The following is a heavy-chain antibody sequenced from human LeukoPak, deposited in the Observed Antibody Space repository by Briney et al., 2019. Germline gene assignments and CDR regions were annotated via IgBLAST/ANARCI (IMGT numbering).Heavy chain of an antibody. CDR3: ARVSQGTAGQDFDY. CDR1: GYTFTSYD. D-gene: IGHD1-14*01. V-gene: IGHV1-8*01. J-gene: IGHJ4*02. CDR2: MNPNSGNT. Sequence: GVSVKVSCKASGYTFTSYDINWVRQATGQGLEWMGWMNPNSGNTGYAQKFQGRVTMTRNTSISTAYMELSSLRSEDTAVYYCARVSQGTAGQDFDYWGQGTLVTVSS.